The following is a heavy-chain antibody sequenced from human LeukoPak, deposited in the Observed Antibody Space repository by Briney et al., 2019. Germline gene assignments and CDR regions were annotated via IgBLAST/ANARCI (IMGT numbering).Heavy chain of an antibody. CDR3: ARGVAAAGRAPFDY. Sequence: GGSLRLSCAASGFTFSSYAMSWVRQAPGKGLEWVSAISGSGGSTYYADSVKGRFTISRDNSKNTLYLQMNSLRAEDTAVYYCARGVAAAGRAPFDYWGQGTLVTVSS. J-gene: IGHJ4*02. D-gene: IGHD6-13*01. CDR1: GFTFSSYA. CDR2: ISGSGGST. V-gene: IGHV3-23*01.